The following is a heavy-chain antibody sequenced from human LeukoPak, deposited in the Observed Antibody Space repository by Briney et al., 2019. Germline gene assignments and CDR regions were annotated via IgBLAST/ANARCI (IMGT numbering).Heavy chain of an antibody. D-gene: IGHD5-24*01. CDR2: IYPADSDT. J-gene: IGHJ4*02. Sequence: GESLKISCKGSGYSFPNCWIGWVRQMPGQGLEWMGIIYPADSDTRYSPAFQGQVTISADKSINTAYLQWTSLKASDTAMYYCARRKGDGYNSPFDYWGQGTLVTVSS. V-gene: IGHV5-51*01. CDR3: ARRKGDGYNSPFDY. CDR1: GYSFPNCW.